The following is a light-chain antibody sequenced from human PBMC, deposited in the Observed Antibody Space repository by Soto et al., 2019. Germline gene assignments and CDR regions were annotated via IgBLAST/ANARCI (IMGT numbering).Light chain of an antibody. V-gene: IGLV2-23*01. CDR2: KGT. CDR1: SDDVGAYNS. CDR3: CSSAPESTYV. J-gene: IGLJ1*01. Sequence: QSVLAQPASVSGSPGQSITISCTGTSDDVGAYNSVSWYQQLPHKAPQVILYKGTQRPSGVSSRFSGSTSGNAASLTISGLQADDEAVYFCCSSAPESTYVFGTGTKLTVL.